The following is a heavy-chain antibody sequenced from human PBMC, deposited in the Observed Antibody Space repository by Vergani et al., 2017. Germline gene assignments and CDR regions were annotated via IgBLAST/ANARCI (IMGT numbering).Heavy chain of an antibody. J-gene: IGHJ5*02. V-gene: IGHV4-34*01. CDR2: INHSGST. CDR1: GGSFSGYY. Sequence: QVQLQQWGAGLLKPSETRSLTCAVYGGSFSGYYWSWIRQPPGKGLEWIGEINHSGSTNYNPSLKSRVTISVDTSKNQFSLKLSSVTAADTAVYYCARGKGGRRGRRFDPWGQGTLVTVSS. D-gene: IGHD3-16*01. CDR3: ARGKGGRRGRRFDP.